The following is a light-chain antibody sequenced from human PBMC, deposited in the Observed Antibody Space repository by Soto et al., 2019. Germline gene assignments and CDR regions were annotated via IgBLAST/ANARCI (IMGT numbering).Light chain of an antibody. CDR2: GAS. V-gene: IGKV3-15*01. J-gene: IGKJ4*02. CDR3: QQYSTSLT. Sequence: EILMTQSPATLSVSPGERVILSCRASQSVGSTLASYQQKPGQAPRLLIRGASTTATGVPARFSGSGSGTEFTLTISSLQSEDFAVYYCQQYSTSLTFGGGTTLEIK. CDR1: QSVGST.